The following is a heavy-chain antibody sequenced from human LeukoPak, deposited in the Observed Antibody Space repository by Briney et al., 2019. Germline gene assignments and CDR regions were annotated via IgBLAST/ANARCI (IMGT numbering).Heavy chain of an antibody. CDR2: ISSSSSYI. CDR1: GFTFSSYN. Sequence: GGSLRLSCAASGFTFSSYNMNWVRQAPGKGLEWVSSISSSSSYIYYADSVKGRFTISRDNAKNSLYLQMNSLRAEDTAVYYCARAGGLYCSGGSCYFYWGQGTLVTVSS. V-gene: IGHV3-21*01. D-gene: IGHD2-15*01. CDR3: ARAGGLYCSGGSCYFY. J-gene: IGHJ4*02.